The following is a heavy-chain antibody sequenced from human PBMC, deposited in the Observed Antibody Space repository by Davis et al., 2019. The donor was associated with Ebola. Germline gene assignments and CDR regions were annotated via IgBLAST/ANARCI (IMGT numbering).Heavy chain of an antibody. CDR2: ISTTESSI. J-gene: IGHJ5*02. V-gene: IGHV3-11*04. CDR3: ARRAGRNDL. Sequence: PGGSLRLSCAASGFPFSDYYMSWIRQAPGKGPEWISYISTTESSIEYADSVKGRFTISRDNVNNILYLQMNDLRLDDTAVYYCARRAGRNDLWGQGTLVTVSS. CDR1: GFPFSDYY.